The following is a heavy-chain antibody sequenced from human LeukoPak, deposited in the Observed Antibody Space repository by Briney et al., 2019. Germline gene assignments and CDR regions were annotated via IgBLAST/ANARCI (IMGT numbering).Heavy chain of an antibody. J-gene: IGHJ4*02. Sequence: GGSLRLSCAASGFTFSSYWMHWVRQAPGKGLVWFSRINSDGSSTSYADSVKGRFTISRDNAKNTLYLQMNSLRAEDTAVYYCARDQALYSGYDQFDYWGQGNLVTVSS. D-gene: IGHD5-12*01. CDR1: GFTFSSYW. CDR2: INSDGSST. CDR3: ARDQALYSGYDQFDY. V-gene: IGHV3-74*01.